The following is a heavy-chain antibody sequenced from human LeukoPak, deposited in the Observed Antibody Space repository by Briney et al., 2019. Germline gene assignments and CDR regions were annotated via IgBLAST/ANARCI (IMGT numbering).Heavy chain of an antibody. D-gene: IGHD1-26*01. CDR2: VSGGSSNT. CDR1: GFTFSNYA. J-gene: IGHJ1*01. Sequence: GGSLRLSCVASGFTFSNYAMIWVRQASGKGLEWVSAVSGGSSNTYYADSVKGRFTISRDNSKNTLYLQMNSLRADDTAIYYCAKEASGYSFSDWWGQGTLVTVSS. CDR3: AKEASGYSFSDW. V-gene: IGHV3-23*01.